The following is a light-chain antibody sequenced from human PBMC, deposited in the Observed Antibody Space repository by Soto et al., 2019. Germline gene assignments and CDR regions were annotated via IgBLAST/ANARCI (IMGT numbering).Light chain of an antibody. J-gene: IGLJ1*01. Sequence: QSALTQPRSVSGSPGQSVTISCTGTSSGVGGYNYVSWYQQHPGKAPKLMIYEVSNRPSGVSNRFSGSKSGNTASLTISGLQAEDEADYYCSSYTSSSTPYVFGTGTKVTVL. V-gene: IGLV2-14*01. CDR1: SSGVGGYNY. CDR2: EVS. CDR3: SSYTSSSTPYV.